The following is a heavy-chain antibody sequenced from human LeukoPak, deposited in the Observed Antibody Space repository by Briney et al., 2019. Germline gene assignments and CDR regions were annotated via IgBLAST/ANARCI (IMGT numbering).Heavy chain of an antibody. CDR1: GFTFSSYS. CDR2: ISSSSSYI. CDR3: ARDSPPPGYDY. Sequence: GGSLGLSCAASGFTFSSYSMNWVRQAPGKGLEWVSSISSSSSYIYYADSVKGRFTISRDNAKNSLYLQMNGLRAEDTAVYYCARDSPPPGYDYWGQGTLVTVSS. D-gene: IGHD6-13*01. J-gene: IGHJ4*02. V-gene: IGHV3-21*04.